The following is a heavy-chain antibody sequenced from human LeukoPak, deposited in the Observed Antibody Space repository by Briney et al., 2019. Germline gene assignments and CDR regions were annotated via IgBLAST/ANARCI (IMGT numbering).Heavy chain of an antibody. J-gene: IGHJ4*02. CDR1: GYPFSSYE. D-gene: IGHD6-19*01. CDR3: ARHEKSSGWLPFDY. Sequence: GGSLRLSCAGSGYPFSSYEMNWVRQAPGKGLEWISYISSSASAIYYADSVKGRFTISRDNAKNSLYLQMNSLRAEDTAVYYCARHEKSSGWLPFDYWGQGTLVTVSS. V-gene: IGHV3-48*03. CDR2: ISSSASAI.